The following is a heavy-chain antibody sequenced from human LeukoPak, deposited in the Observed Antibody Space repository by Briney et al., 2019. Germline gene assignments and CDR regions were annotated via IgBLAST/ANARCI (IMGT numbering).Heavy chain of an antibody. Sequence: GGSLRLSCAASGFTFSSYSMNWVRQAPGKGLEWVSSISSSSSYIYYADSVKGRFTISRDNAKNSLYLQMNSLRAEDTAVYYCARDWVLDDAFDIWGQGTMVTVSS. D-gene: IGHD2-2*03. J-gene: IGHJ3*02. CDR1: GFTFSSYS. CDR3: ARDWVLDDAFDI. CDR2: ISSSSSYI. V-gene: IGHV3-21*01.